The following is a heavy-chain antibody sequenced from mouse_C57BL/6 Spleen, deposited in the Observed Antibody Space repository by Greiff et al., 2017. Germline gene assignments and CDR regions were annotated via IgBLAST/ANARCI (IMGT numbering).Heavy chain of an antibody. Sequence: VQLQQPGAELVRPGSSVKLSCKASGYTFTSYWMHWVKQRPIQGLEWIGNIDPSDSETHYNQKFKDKATLTVDKSSSTAYMQRSSLTSEDSAVYYCARDSNWYFDVWGTGTTVTVSS. V-gene: IGHV1-52*01. D-gene: IGHD2-5*01. CDR2: IDPSDSET. J-gene: IGHJ1*03. CDR3: ARDSNWYFDV. CDR1: GYTFTSYW.